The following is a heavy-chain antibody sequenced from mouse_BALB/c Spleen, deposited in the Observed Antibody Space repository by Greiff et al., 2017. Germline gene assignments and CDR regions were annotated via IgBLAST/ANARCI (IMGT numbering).Heavy chain of an antibody. J-gene: IGHJ3*01. CDR2: IRLKSNNYAT. D-gene: IGHD2-3*01. CDR1: GFTFSNYW. Sequence: EVMLVESGGGLVQPGGSMKLSCVASGFTFSNYWMNWVRQSPEKGLEWVAEIRLKSNNYATHYAESVKGRFTISRDDSKSSVYLQMNNLRAEDTGIYYCTRDGYSAWFAYWGQGTLVTVSA. CDR3: TRDGYSAWFAY. V-gene: IGHV6-6*02.